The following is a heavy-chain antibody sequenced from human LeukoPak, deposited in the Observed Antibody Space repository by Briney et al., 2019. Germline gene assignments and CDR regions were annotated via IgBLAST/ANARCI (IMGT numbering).Heavy chain of an antibody. CDR2: INPNSGDT. Sequence: ASVKVSCKASGGTFSSYAISWVRQAPGQGLEWMGWINPNSGDTNSAQKFQGRVTMTRDTSISTAYMELSRLRSDDTAVYYCARGPRWDPHFDYWGQGTLVTVSS. V-gene: IGHV1-2*02. CDR3: ARGPRWDPHFDY. CDR1: GGTFSSYA. J-gene: IGHJ4*02. D-gene: IGHD1-26*01.